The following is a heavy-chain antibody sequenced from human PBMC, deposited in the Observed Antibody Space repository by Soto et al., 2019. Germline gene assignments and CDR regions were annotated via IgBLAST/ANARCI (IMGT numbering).Heavy chain of an antibody. J-gene: IGHJ4*02. CDR2: IIPIFGTA. Sequence: ASVKVSCKASGGTFSSYAISWVRQAPGQGLEWMGGIIPIFGTANYAQKFQGRVTITADESTSTAYMELSSLRSEDTAVYYCARARAVAGTQGLDYWGQGTLVTVSS. V-gene: IGHV1-69*13. D-gene: IGHD6-19*01. CDR3: ARARAVAGTQGLDY. CDR1: GGTFSSYA.